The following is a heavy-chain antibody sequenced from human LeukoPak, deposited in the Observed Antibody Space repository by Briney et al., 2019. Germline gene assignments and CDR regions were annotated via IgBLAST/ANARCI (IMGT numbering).Heavy chain of an antibody. CDR3: ARVDEWIAYFDY. CDR2: INPSGGST. D-gene: IGHD2-2*03. V-gene: IGHV1-46*01. CDR1: GGTFSSYA. J-gene: IGHJ4*02. Sequence: ASVKVSCKASGGTFSSYAISWVRQAPGQGLEWMGIINPSGGSTSYAQKFQGRVTMTRDTSTSTVYMELSSLRSEDTAVYYCARVDEWIAYFDYWGQGTLVTVSS.